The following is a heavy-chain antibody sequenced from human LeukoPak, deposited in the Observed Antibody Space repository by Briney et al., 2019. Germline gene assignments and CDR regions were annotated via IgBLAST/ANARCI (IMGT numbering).Heavy chain of an antibody. Sequence: GSLRLSCAASGVSFSSHSMHWVRQAPGKGLVWVSGISRDGTSTNYADAVKGRFTISRDNAKNTLYLQMNSLRVEVTAVYSCARGWYGPDSCGQGTLVTVSS. CDR2: ISRDGTST. D-gene: IGHD2-15*01. J-gene: IGHJ5*01. CDR3: ARGWYGPDS. V-gene: IGHV3-74*01. CDR1: GVSFSSHS.